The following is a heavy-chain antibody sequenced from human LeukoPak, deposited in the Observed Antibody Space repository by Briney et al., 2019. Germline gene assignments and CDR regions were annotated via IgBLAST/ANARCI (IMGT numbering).Heavy chain of an antibody. D-gene: IGHD6-19*01. J-gene: IGHJ4*02. Sequence: AGGSLRLSCAASGFTFSSHWMHWARHAPGKGLVWATRISSDGSSTSYADSVKGRFTISRDNAKNTLYLQMSSLRAEDTAMYYCARISLSGWVNDHWGQGSLVTVSS. CDR1: GFTFSSHW. CDR2: ISSDGSST. CDR3: ARISLSGWVNDH. V-gene: IGHV3-74*01.